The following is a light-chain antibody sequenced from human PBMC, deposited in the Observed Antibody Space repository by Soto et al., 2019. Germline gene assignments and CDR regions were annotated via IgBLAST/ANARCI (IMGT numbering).Light chain of an antibody. J-gene: IGKJ1*01. V-gene: IGKV3-20*01. CDR2: GAS. Sequence: EIVLTQSPGTLSLSPGERATLSCRASQSVSSSYLAWYQQKPGQAPRLLIYGASSRATGIPDRFSGSGSGKDFTLTICRPNSEDFLAYYCQQHGSWTFGQGTKVEIK. CDR1: QSVSSSY. CDR3: QQHGSWT.